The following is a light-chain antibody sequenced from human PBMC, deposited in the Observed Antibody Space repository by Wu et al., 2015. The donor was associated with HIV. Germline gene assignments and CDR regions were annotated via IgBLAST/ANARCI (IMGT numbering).Light chain of an antibody. CDR2: DAS. CDR1: ESVRNN. V-gene: IGKV3-11*01. CDR3: QQRYNWPLT. Sequence: EIVMTLSLATLSVSPGERATLSCRASESVRNNLAWYQQKPGQAPRVLIYDASNRATGIPARFSGSGSGTDFTLTISSLEPEDFAFYYCQQRYNWPLTFGGGTKVEIK. J-gene: IGKJ4*01.